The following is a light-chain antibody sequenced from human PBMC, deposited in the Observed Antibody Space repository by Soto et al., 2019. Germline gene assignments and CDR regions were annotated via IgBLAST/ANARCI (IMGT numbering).Light chain of an antibody. V-gene: IGKV1-12*01. CDR1: RDISNS. Sequence: DIQMTQSPSSVSASVGDRLNITCRASRDISNSLAWYQQTPGKAPKLLLRGASSLHRGVSSRFSGGGAGTEFTLTISSPQPEDFATYYCQQTSTFPRTFGQGTKVDVK. CDR2: GAS. J-gene: IGKJ1*01. CDR3: QQTSTFPRT.